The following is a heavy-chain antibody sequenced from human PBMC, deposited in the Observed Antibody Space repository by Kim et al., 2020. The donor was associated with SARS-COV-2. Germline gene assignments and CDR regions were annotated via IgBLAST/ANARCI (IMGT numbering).Heavy chain of an antibody. V-gene: IGHV4-34*01. D-gene: IGHD4-17*01. Sequence: SETLSLTCAVYGGSFSGYYWSWIRQPPGKGLEWIGEINHSGSTNYNPSLKRRVTISVDTSKNQFSLKLSSVTAADTAVYYCSRGRFGGMTTVTTTRFDPWGQGTLVTVSS. CDR1: GGSFSGYY. CDR3: SRGRFGGMTTVTTTRFDP. J-gene: IGHJ5*02. CDR2: INHSGST.